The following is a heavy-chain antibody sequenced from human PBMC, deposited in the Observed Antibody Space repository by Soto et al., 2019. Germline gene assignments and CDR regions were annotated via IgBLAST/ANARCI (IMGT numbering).Heavy chain of an antibody. CDR1: GGSISSGAFS. CDR3: ARVRYSDNWHGLIDF. CDR2: IYHSGST. Sequence: TLSLTCTVSGGSISSGAFSWSWIRQPPGRGLEWIGYIYHSGSTYYIPSLRSRVAISMDRAKNQFSLHLSSVTAEDTAVYFCARVRYSDNWHGLIDFWGLGTLVTVYS. J-gene: IGHJ4*02. V-gene: IGHV4-30-2*01. D-gene: IGHD4-4*01.